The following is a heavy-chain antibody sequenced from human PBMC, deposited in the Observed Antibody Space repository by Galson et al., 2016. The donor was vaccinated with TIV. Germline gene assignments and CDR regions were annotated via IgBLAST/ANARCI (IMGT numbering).Heavy chain of an antibody. V-gene: IGHV1-2*02. Sequence: SVKVSCKASGYPFSAYYIHWVRQAPGQGLEWMGWINSYGDDTNYEQRFQGRVSMTSDTSINTAYMELSSLRSDDTAIFFCARGFNYGFDFYYGMDVWGQGTTVTVSS. CDR2: INSYGDDT. D-gene: IGHD5-18*01. CDR1: GYPFSAYY. J-gene: IGHJ6*02. CDR3: ARGFNYGFDFYYGMDV.